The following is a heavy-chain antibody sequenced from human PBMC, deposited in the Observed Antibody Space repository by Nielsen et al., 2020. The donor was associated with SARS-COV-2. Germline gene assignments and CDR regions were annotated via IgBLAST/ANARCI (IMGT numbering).Heavy chain of an antibody. Sequence: SETLSLTCTVSDTSISGPSWSWIRQSPGKGLEWIGFVYYTGRTDYNPSLKSRLAISIDTSRSQFSLKLTSVTVADTAVYYCARGRDISTAYFPRDYWGQGTLVTVSS. CDR1: DTSISGPS. J-gene: IGHJ4*02. V-gene: IGHV4-59*11. CDR2: VYYTGRT. CDR3: ARGRDISTAYFPRDY. D-gene: IGHD3-9*01.